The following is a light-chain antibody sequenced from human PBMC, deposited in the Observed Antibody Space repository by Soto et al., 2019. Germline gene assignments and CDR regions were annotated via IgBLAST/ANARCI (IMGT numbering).Light chain of an antibody. CDR2: GAS. CDR1: QSVGSSY. J-gene: IGKJ3*01. Sequence: EIVLTQSPDTLSLSPGERATLSCRASQSVGSSYLAWYQQKPGQAPRLLIYGASSRATGIPDRFSGSGSGTDFTLTISRLEPEDFAVYYCQQYGSSFTFGPGTKVDIK. V-gene: IGKV3-20*01. CDR3: QQYGSSFT.